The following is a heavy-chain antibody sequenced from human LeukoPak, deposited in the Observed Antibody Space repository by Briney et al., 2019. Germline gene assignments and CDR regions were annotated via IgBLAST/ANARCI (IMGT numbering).Heavy chain of an antibody. Sequence: GGSLRLSCAASGFTFSSYSINWVRQAPGKGLEWVSSISSSSSYIYYADSVKGRFTISRDNAKNSLYLQMNSLEAEDTAVYYCARDRAGDNWFDPWGQGTLVTVSS. V-gene: IGHV3-21*01. CDR2: ISSSSSYI. D-gene: IGHD6-19*01. CDR1: GFTFSSYS. J-gene: IGHJ5*02. CDR3: ARDRAGDNWFDP.